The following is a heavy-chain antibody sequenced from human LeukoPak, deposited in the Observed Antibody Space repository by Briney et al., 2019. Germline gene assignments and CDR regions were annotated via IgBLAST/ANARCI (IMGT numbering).Heavy chain of an antibody. CDR1: GFTFDDYA. CDR3: AKDISRRGAWSGTVPDY. CDR2: ISWDGGST. D-gene: IGHD6-13*01. V-gene: IGHV3-43D*03. J-gene: IGHJ4*02. Sequence: GGSLRLSCAASGFTFDDYAMHWVRQAPGKGLEWVSLISWDGGSTYYADSVKGRFTISRDNSKNSLYLQMNSLRAEDTALYYCAKDISRRGAWSGTVPDYWGQGTLVTVSS.